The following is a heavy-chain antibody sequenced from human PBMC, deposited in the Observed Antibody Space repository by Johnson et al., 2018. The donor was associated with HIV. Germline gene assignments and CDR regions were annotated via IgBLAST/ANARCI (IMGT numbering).Heavy chain of an antibody. V-gene: IGHV3-23*04. CDR3: AKDRRTMIVVAPPLGAFDI. D-gene: IGHD3-22*01. CDR2: ISGSCGST. Sequence: VQLVESGGGLVKPGGSLRLSCAASGFTFSNAWMSWVRPAPGKGLEYVSAISGSCGSTYYADSVKGRFTIHSDNSKNTLYLQMNSLRAEDRAVYYCAKDRRTMIVVAPPLGAFDIWGQGTMVTVSS. J-gene: IGHJ3*02. CDR1: GFTFSNAW.